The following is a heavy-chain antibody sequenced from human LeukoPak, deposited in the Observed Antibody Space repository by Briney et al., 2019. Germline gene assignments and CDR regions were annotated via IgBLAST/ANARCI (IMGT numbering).Heavy chain of an antibody. CDR1: GFTFSSYD. Sequence: GGSLRLSCAASGFTFSSYDMTWVRQAPGKGLERVSIISGSGTSSSYADSVKGRFTISRDNSNNTLYLQMNSLRAEDTAVYYCAKGAAGTLVGHYFDSWGQGTLVTVSS. J-gene: IGHJ4*02. D-gene: IGHD2-21*01. CDR2: ISGSGTSS. V-gene: IGHV3-23*01. CDR3: AKGAAGTLVGHYFDS.